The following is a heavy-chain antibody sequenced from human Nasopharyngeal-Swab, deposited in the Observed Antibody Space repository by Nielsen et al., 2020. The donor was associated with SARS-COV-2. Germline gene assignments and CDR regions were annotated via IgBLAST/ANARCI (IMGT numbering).Heavy chain of an antibody. CDR3: ARDDSSPHVGAFDI. CDR1: GFSFSSYG. D-gene: IGHD3-22*01. CDR2: ISSSGSTI. Sequence: GGSLRLSCAASGFSFSSYGMNWVRQAPGKGLEWVSYISSSGSTIYYADSVKGRFTISRDNAKNSLYLQMNSLRAEDTAVYYCARDDSSPHVGAFDIWGQGTMVTVSS. J-gene: IGHJ3*02. V-gene: IGHV3-48*04.